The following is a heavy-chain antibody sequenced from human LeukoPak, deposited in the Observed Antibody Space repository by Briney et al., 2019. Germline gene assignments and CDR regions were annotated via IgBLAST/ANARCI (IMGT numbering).Heavy chain of an antibody. CDR3: VSQQVVPH. V-gene: IGHV3-7*01. CDR2: IKEDGSQK. D-gene: IGHD6-13*01. J-gene: IGHJ4*02. Sequence: GGSLRLSCVAPGFTFSNYWVNWVRQAPGKGLEWVANIKEDGSQKDYVDSVKGRFTISRDNAKNSVYLQMNSLRVEDTAVYYCVSQQVVPHWGQGTRVTVSS. CDR1: GFTFSNYW.